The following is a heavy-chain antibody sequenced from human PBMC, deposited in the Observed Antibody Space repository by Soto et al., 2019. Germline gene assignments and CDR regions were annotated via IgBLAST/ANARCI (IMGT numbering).Heavy chain of an antibody. D-gene: IGHD2-8*02. CDR2: LIPLFGTT. CDR3: ARGPTGGYRFDS. Sequence: QVQLVQSGAEVKKPGSSVKVSCEASGGTFSGHAISWVRQAPGQGPEWMGGLIPLFGTTIHAQNCEGRLTLAADKTTRRACMELTSLRFDEPAIDDCARGPTGGYRFDSWGQGTVVPVSS. CDR1: GGTFSGHA. V-gene: IGHV1-69*06. J-gene: IGHJ4*02.